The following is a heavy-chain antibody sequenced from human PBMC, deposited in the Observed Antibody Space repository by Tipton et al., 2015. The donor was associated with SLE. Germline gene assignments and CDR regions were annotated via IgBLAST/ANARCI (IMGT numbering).Heavy chain of an antibody. CDR2: IYHSGTT. D-gene: IGHD3-3*01. CDR1: GGSISSSNW. CDR3: ARLEWLLSKPYGMGV. V-gene: IGHV4-4*02. J-gene: IGHJ6*02. Sequence: TLSLTCAVSGGSISSSNWWTWVRQPPGKGLEWIGQIYHSGTTNYNPSLESRVTISVDKSKKQFSLKLTSVTAADTAVYYCARLEWLLSKPYGMGVWGQGTTVTVSS.